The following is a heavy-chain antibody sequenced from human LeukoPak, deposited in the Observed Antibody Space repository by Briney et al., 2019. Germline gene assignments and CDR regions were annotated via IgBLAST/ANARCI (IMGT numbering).Heavy chain of an antibody. D-gene: IGHD3/OR15-3a*01. CDR1: GFTFNTYA. J-gene: IGHJ3*02. CDR2: VSASGGDT. V-gene: IGHV3-23*01. Sequence: GGSLRLSCAASGFTFNTYAMSWVRQAPGKGLEWVSDVSASGGDTYYADSVKSRFTISRDTSKNTLYLHMNSLRVEDTAVYYCAKCWTDARVFDIWGQGTMVTVSS. CDR3: AKCWTDARVFDI.